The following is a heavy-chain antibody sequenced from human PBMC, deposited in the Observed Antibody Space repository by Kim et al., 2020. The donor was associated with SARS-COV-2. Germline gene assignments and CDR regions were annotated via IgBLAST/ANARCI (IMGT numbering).Heavy chain of an antibody. CDR3: ARAPVTTLAFDI. CDR2: IYYSGST. J-gene: IGHJ3*02. Sequence: SETLSLTCTVSGGSISSYYWSWIRQPPGKGLEWIGYIYYSGSTNYNPSLKSRVTISVDTSKNQFSLKLSSVTAADTAVYYCARAPVTTLAFDIWGQGTMVTVSS. CDR1: GGSISSYY. D-gene: IGHD4-17*01. V-gene: IGHV4-59*01.